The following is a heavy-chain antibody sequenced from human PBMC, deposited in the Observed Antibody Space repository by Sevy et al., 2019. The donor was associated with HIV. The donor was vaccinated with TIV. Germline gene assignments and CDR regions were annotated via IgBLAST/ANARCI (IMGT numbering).Heavy chain of an antibody. Sequence: VSLRLSCAASGFSVSSNYMSWVRQAPGKGPEWVSVIHSGGKISYADSVQGRFTISRDNSKNTLYLQMNSLRAEDTAVYYCAREDIVLGEDNYYGIDVWGQGTTVTVSS. CDR1: GFSVSSNY. D-gene: IGHD2-15*01. J-gene: IGHJ6*02. V-gene: IGHV3-53*01. CDR3: AREDIVLGEDNYYGIDV. CDR2: IHSGGKI.